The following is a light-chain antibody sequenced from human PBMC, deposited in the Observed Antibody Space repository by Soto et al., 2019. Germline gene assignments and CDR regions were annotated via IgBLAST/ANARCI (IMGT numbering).Light chain of an antibody. J-gene: IGKJ3*01. CDR1: QSVRSTY. CDR2: DTS. CDR3: QQRSNWPFT. V-gene: IGKV3-11*01. Sequence: EIVLTQSPGTLSLSPGERATLSCRASQSVRSTYLAWYQQKPGQAPRLLIYDTSNRATGIPARFSGSGSGTDFTLTISGLQPEDFAVYYCQQRSNWPFTFGPGTTVDFK.